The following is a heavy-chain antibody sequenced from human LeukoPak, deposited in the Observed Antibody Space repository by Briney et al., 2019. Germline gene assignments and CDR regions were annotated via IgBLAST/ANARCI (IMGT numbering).Heavy chain of an antibody. Sequence: SVKVSCKASGGTFSSYAISWVRQAPGQGLEWMGRIIPIFGTANYAQKFQGRVTITADKSTSTAYMELSSLRSEDTAVYYCARVPRYYDSSGYSTNWFDPWGQGTLVTVS. CDR2: IIPIFGTA. CDR3: ARVPRYYDSSGYSTNWFDP. V-gene: IGHV1-69*06. CDR1: GGTFSSYA. D-gene: IGHD3-22*01. J-gene: IGHJ5*02.